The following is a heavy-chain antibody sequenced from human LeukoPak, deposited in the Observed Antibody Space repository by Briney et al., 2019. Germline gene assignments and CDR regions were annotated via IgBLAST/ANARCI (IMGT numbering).Heavy chain of an antibody. J-gene: IGHJ4*02. Sequence: GGSLRLSCAASGFTFSSYAMSWVRQAPGKGLEWVSAISGSGGSTYYADFVKGRFTISRDNSKNTLYLQMNSLRAEDTAVYYCAKGIWFGSAWDYWGQGTLVTVSS. CDR3: AKGIWFGSAWDY. CDR2: ISGSGGST. CDR1: GFTFSSYA. V-gene: IGHV3-23*01. D-gene: IGHD3-10*01.